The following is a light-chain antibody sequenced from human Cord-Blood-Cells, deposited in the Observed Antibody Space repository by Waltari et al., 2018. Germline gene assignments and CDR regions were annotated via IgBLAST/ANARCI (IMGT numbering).Light chain of an antibody. CDR2: DAS. J-gene: IGKJ4*01. CDR3: QQYDNLPLT. Sequence: DIQMTQSPSSLSASVGDRVTITCQASQDISNYLNWYQQKPGKAPKLLIYDASNLETGVPSRFSGSGSGTDVTFTISSLQPEYIATYYCQQYDNLPLTVGGGTKVEIK. CDR1: QDISNY. V-gene: IGKV1-33*01.